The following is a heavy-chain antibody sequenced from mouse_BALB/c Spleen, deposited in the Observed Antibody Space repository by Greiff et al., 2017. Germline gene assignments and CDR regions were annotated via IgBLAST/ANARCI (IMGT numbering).Heavy chain of an antibody. CDR1: GYTFTSYW. CDR3: TRYDYDDGYWYFDV. D-gene: IGHD2-4*01. J-gene: IGHJ1*01. CDR2: IDPSDSYT. V-gene: IGHV1S127*01. Sequence: VQLQQPGAELVKPGASVKMSCKASGYTFTSYWMHWVKQRPGQGLEWIGVIDPSDSYTSYNQKFKGKATLTVDTSSSTAYMQLSSLTSEDSAVYYCTRYDYDDGYWYFDVWGAGTTVTVSS.